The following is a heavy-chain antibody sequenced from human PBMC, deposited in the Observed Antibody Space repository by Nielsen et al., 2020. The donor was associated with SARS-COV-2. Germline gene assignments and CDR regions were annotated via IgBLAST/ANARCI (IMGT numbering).Heavy chain of an antibody. J-gene: IGHJ5*02. Sequence: IRSLTCTFSGGSISSGGSSWSWIRQHPGKCLEWIASRHYNGNTYYNPSLHRPMISVDTSKNEFSLRLTSVTAADTALYYCARGAGWFDPWGQGTRVTVSS. D-gene: IGHD6-19*01. CDR2: RHYNGNT. V-gene: IGHV4-31*03. CDR1: GGSISSGGSS. CDR3: ARGAGWFDP.